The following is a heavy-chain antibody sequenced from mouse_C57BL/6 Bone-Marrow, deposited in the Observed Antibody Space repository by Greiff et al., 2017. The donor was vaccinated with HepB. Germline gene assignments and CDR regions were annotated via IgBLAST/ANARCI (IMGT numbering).Heavy chain of an antibody. J-gene: IGHJ2*01. CDR1: GFSLTSYG. Sequence: QVQLKESGPGLVQPSQCLSITCTVSGFSLTSYGVHWVRQSPGKGLEWLGVIWRGGSTDYNAAFMSRLSTTKDNSKSQVFYKMNRLQADDTAKYYGAKNLIYDGYHYFDDWGQGTTLTVSS. CDR2: IWRGGST. D-gene: IGHD2-3*01. V-gene: IGHV2-5*01. CDR3: AKNLIYDGYHYFDD.